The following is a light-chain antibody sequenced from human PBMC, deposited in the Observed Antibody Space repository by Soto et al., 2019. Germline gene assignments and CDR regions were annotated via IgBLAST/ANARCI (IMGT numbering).Light chain of an antibody. V-gene: IGKV3-20*01. Sequence: EIVLTQSPGTLSLSPGERAILSCRASQSVSSSYLAWYQQKPGQAPRLLIYGASSRATGIPDRFSGSGSGTDFTLTISRLEPEDFAVYYCQQYGSSPRTFSQGTKVDIK. J-gene: IGKJ1*01. CDR3: QQYGSSPRT. CDR2: GAS. CDR1: QSVSSSY.